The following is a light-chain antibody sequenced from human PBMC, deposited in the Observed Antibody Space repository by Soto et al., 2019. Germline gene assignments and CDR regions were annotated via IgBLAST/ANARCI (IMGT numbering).Light chain of an antibody. V-gene: IGKV3-20*01. Sequence: EIVMTQSPVTLSASPGESATLSCRASQSVDNNVAWYQQKPGQAPRLLIYDTFSRATGIPDRFSGSGSGTDFTLTISRLEPEDFAVYFCQQYDYLITFGQGTRLAI. CDR3: QQYDYLIT. CDR1: QSVDNN. J-gene: IGKJ5*01. CDR2: DTF.